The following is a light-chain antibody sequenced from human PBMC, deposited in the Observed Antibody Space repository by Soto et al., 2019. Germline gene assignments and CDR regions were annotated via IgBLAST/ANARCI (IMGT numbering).Light chain of an antibody. CDR3: QQYNNWPLT. J-gene: IGKJ4*01. V-gene: IGKV3-15*01. Sequence: EIVMTQSPATLSVSRGERATLSCRASQSVSSNLAWYQQKPGQAPRLLIYGASTRATAIPARFSGSGSGTEFTLTISGLHSEDFVVYYCQQYNNWPLTLGGGTKVDMK. CDR2: GAS. CDR1: QSVSSN.